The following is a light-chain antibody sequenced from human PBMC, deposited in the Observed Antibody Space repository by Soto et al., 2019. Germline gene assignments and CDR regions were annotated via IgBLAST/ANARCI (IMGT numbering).Light chain of an antibody. CDR3: QQSYSTPYT. V-gene: IGKV1-39*01. Sequence: DLQMTQSPSSLSASVGDRVTITCRASQRISRNLNWYQQRPGKAPKLLIYAASSFQSGVPSRFSGSGSGTDFTLTISTLQPEDFATYYCQQSYSTPYTFGQGTRVEIK. CDR1: QRISRN. J-gene: IGKJ2*01. CDR2: AAS.